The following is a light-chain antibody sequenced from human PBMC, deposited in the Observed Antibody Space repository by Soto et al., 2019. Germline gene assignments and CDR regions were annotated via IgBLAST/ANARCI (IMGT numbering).Light chain of an antibody. J-gene: IGLJ1*01. CDR1: SSNIGSNV. V-gene: IGLV1-44*01. CDR2: SNN. CDR3: AAWDDTLYGYV. Sequence: QSVLTQPPSASGTPGQRVTISCSGSSSNIGSNVVNWYQQLPGAAPKLLIFSNNQRPSGVPDRFSGSKSGTSASLAISRLQSEDEADYYCAAWDDTLYGYVFGTGTKV.